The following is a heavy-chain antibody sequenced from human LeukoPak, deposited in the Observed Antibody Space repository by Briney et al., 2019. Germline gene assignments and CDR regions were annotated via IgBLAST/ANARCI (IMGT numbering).Heavy chain of an antibody. V-gene: IGHV1-46*01. Sequence: ASVKVSCKASGYTFTSYGISWVRQAPGQGLEWMGLINPSGSSTLYAQKFQGRVTMTRDMSTTTDYMELSSLRSGDTAVYYCARDNSVGDIAWWFDPWGQGTLVTVSS. CDR3: ARDNSVGDIAWWFDP. CDR2: INPSGSST. J-gene: IGHJ5*02. D-gene: IGHD3-16*02. CDR1: GYTFTSYG.